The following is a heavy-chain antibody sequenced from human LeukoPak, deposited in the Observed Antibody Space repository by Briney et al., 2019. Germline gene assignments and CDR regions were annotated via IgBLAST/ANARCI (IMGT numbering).Heavy chain of an antibody. CDR3: ARDRYSGSYYRYYYYGMDV. CDR2: IIPIFGTA. V-gene: IGHV1-69*01. Sequence: SVKVSCKASGGTFSSYAISWVRQAPGQGLEWMGGIIPIFGTANYAQKFQGRVTITADESTSTAYMELSSLRSEDTAVYYCARDRYSGSYYRYYYYGMDVWGQGTTFTVSS. J-gene: IGHJ6*02. D-gene: IGHD1-26*01. CDR1: GGTFSSYA.